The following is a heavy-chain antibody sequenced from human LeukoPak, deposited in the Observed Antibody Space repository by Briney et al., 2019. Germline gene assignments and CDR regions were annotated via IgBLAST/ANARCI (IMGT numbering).Heavy chain of an antibody. CDR1: GFTFTSSA. CDR3: ARAPLRRTWFQYFDL. Sequence: SVKVSCKASGFTFTSSAMQWVRQARGQRLEWIGWIVVGSGNTNYAQKFQERVTITRDMSTSTAYMELSSLRAEDTAVYYCARAPLRRTWFQYFDLWGQGTLVTVSS. J-gene: IGHJ4*02. D-gene: IGHD3-9*01. CDR2: IVVGSGNT. V-gene: IGHV1-58*02.